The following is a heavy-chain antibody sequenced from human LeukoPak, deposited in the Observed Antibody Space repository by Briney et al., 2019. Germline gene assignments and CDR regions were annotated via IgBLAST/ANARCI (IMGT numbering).Heavy chain of an antibody. CDR2: ISSSSSYI. Sequence: GGSLRLSCAASGFTFSSYSMNWVRQAPGKGLEWVSSISSSSSYIYYADSVKGRFTISRDNAKNSLYLQMNSLRAGDTAVYYCARDQIGRVGATSSDYWGQGTLVTVSS. D-gene: IGHD1-26*01. J-gene: IGHJ4*02. V-gene: IGHV3-21*01. CDR1: GFTFSSYS. CDR3: ARDQIGRVGATSSDY.